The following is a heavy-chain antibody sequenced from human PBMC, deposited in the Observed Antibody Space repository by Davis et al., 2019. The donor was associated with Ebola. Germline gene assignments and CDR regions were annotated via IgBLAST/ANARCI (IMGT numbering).Heavy chain of an antibody. Sequence: GGSLRLSCAASGFTVSSNYMSWVRQAPGKGLEWVSVIYSGGSTYYADSVKGRFTISRDDAKNSLYLQMNSLRADDTAIYYCLGRSFDYWGQGTLVTVSS. J-gene: IGHJ4*02. CDR2: IYSGGST. CDR1: GFTVSSNY. CDR3: LGRSFDY. V-gene: IGHV3-53*01.